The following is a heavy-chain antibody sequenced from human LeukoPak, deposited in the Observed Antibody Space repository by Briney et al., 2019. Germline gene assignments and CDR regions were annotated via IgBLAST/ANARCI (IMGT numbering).Heavy chain of an antibody. CDR3: ASHYLDSSGWYGIFDY. J-gene: IGHJ4*02. V-gene: IGHV4-61*02. D-gene: IGHD6-19*01. CDR1: GGSISSGGHY. CDR2: IYTSGST. Sequence: SQTLSLTCTVSGGSISSGGHYWSWIRQPAGKGLEWIGRIYTSGSTNYNPSLKSRVTISVDTSKNQFSLKLSSVTAADTAVYYCASHYLDSSGWYGIFDYWGQGTLVTVSS.